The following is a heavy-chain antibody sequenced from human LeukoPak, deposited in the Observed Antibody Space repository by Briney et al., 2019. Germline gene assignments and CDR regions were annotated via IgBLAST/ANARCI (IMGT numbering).Heavy chain of an antibody. CDR1: GFTFKNYW. CDR3: TRGYRSSSEAHYGMDV. CDR2: LSNDGSST. D-gene: IGHD6-6*01. J-gene: IGHJ6*02. V-gene: IGHV3-74*01. Sequence: GGSLRLSCAASGFTFKNYWMKWVRHARGKGLVSVSRLSNDGSSTVYVDSVKGRFTISRDNAKNTVYMQMNSLRAEDTAVYTCTRGYRSSSEAHYGMDVWGQGTPVTVSS.